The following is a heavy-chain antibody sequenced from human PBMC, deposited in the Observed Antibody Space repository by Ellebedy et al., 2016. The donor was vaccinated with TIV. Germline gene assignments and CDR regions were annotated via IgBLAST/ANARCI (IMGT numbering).Heavy chain of an antibody. CDR1: GGSISRSSYY. CDR3: ARNPPTYNWVDS. CDR2: IYYSGNT. J-gene: IGHJ5*01. Sequence: PSETLSLTCTVSGGSISRSSYYWGWIRQPPGKGLEWIGNIYYSGNTDYNPSLKSRVTIPVDTSKNQFSLKLRSVTAADTAVYYCARNPPTYNWVDSWGQGTLVTVSS. V-gene: IGHV4-39*01.